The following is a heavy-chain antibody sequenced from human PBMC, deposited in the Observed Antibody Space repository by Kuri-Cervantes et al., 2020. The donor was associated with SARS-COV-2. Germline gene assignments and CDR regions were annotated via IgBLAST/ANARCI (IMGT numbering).Heavy chain of an antibody. Sequence: GESLKISCAASGFTFSSYWMHWVRQAPGKGLVWVSRINSDGSSTSYADSVKGRFTISRDNAKNTLYLQMNSLRAEDTAVYYCARDIVTVDYDFWSGYYGPSYFDYCGQGTRVTVSS. J-gene: IGHJ4*02. V-gene: IGHV3-74*01. CDR3: ARDIVTVDYDFWSGYYGPSYFDY. D-gene: IGHD3-3*01. CDR2: INSDGSST. CDR1: GFTFSSYW.